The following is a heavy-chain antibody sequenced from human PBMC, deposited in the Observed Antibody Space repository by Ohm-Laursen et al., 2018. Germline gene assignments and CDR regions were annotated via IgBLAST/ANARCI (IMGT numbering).Heavy chain of an antibody. V-gene: IGHV1-69*06. J-gene: IGHJ5*02. CDR2: IIPIFGTA. CDR3: ARGNAVAAPWFDP. Sequence: ESSVKVSCKASGGTFSSYAISWVRQAPGQGLEWMGGIIPIFGTANYAQKFQGRVMITADKSTSTAYMELSSLRSEDTAVYYCARGNAVAAPWFDPWGQGTLVTVSS. CDR1: GGTFSSYA. D-gene: IGHD2-15*01.